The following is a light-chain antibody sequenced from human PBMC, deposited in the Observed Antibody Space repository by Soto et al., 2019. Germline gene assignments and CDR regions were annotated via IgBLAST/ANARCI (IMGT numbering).Light chain of an antibody. CDR3: QQRSNWPPIT. J-gene: IGKJ5*01. Sequence: VLKQSPGTLSLTQGERATLSCRASQSVSKWYVAWYQVKPGQAPRLVIYGASNRATGIPARFSGSGSGTDFTLTISSLEPEDFAVYYCQQRSNWPPITFGQGTLLEIK. CDR2: GAS. V-gene: IGKV3-11*01. CDR1: QSVSKWY.